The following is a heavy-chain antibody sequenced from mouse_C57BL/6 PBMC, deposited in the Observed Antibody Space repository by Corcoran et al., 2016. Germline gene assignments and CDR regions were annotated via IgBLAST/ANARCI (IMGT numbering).Heavy chain of an antibody. CDR2: INTYSGVP. D-gene: IGHD6-1*01. V-gene: IGHV9-3*01. CDR3: AEKPGYDDMDY. J-gene: IGHJ4*01. CDR1: GYTFTTYG. Sequence: QIQLVQSGPELKKPGETVKISCKASGYTFTTYGMSWVKQAPGKGLKWMGWINTYSGVPTYADDFKGRFAFSLETSASNAYLQINNLKNEDTATYCCAEKPGYDDMDYWGQGTSVTVSS.